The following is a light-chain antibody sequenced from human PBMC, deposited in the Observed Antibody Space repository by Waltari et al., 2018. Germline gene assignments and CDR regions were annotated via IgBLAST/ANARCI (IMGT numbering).Light chain of an antibody. CDR1: SSDVGGYNS. CDR3: SSQSSDNVVL. Sequence: QSAPTQPASVSGSPGQSITISCTGTSSDVGGYNSVSWYQDHPGQAPKVIIYDVSDRPSGISERFSGSKSGNTASLTISGLQAEDEADYYCSSQSSDNVVLFGGGTKLTVL. CDR2: DVS. J-gene: IGLJ2*01. V-gene: IGLV2-14*03.